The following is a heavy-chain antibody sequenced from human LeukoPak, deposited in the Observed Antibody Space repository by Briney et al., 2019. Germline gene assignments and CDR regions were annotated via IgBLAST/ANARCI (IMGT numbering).Heavy chain of an antibody. CDR1: GFTFSDYT. CDR3: AREPRAVTGTGGDY. D-gene: IGHD6-19*01. Sequence: GGSLRLSCAASGFTFSDYTMNWVRQAPGKGLEWVSSITSSSRYIYYADSVKGRFTISRDNAKNSLFLQMNNLRAEDTAIYYCAREPRAVTGTGGDYWGQGTLVTVSS. CDR2: ITSSSRYI. V-gene: IGHV3-21*01. J-gene: IGHJ4*02.